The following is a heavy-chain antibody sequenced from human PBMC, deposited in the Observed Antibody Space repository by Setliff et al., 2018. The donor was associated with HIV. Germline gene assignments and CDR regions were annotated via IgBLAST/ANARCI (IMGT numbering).Heavy chain of an antibody. CDR2: LSPSGTT. Sequence: SETLSLTCVISGGSMGSHYWSWIRRSPGKGLEWIGELSPSGTTRSNPSLQSRVTISLDTSNNQFSLKLSSVSAADTAVYYCARDQGLELRGDYYYYGMDVWGQGTTVTVSS. D-gene: IGHD1-7*01. J-gene: IGHJ6*02. V-gene: IGHV4-34*01. CDR1: GGSMGSHY. CDR3: ARDQGLELRGDYYYYGMDV.